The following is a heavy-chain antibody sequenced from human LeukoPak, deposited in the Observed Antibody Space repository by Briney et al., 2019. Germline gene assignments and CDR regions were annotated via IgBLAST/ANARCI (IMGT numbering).Heavy chain of an antibody. J-gene: IGHJ4*02. D-gene: IGHD3-22*01. CDR1: GGTFSSYA. CDR2: IIPIFGTA. CDR3: ARGDYYDSSGYYSN. Sequence: SVKVSCKAAGGTFSSYAISWVRQAPGQGLEWMGGIIPIFGTANYAQKFQGRVTITADESTSTAYMELSSLRSEDTAVYYCARGDYYDSSGYYSNWGQGTLVTVSS. V-gene: IGHV1-69*13.